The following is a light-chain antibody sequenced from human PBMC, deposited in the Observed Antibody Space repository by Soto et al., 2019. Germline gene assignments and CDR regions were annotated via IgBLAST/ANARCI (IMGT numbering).Light chain of an antibody. J-gene: IGKJ4*01. CDR3: QQYDSSPLT. V-gene: IGKV3-20*01. CDR1: QSVSSSY. Sequence: EIVLTQSPGTLSLSPGERATLSCRASQSVSSSYLAWYQQKPGQAPRLLIYGASSRATGIPDRFSGSGSGTDFTLTISRLEPEDFAVYYCQQYDSSPLTFDGGTQVEIK. CDR2: GAS.